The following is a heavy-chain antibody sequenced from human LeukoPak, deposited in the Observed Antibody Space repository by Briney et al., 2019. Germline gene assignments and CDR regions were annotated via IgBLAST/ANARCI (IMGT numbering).Heavy chain of an antibody. J-gene: IGHJ4*02. V-gene: IGHV1-69*13. Sequence: ASVKVSCKASGGTFSSYAISWVRQAPGQGLEWMGGIIPIFGTANYAQKFQGRVTITADESTSTAYMELSSLRSEDTAVYYCARVYSGRYCFDYWGQGTLVTVSS. CDR1: GGTFSSYA. D-gene: IGHD1-26*01. CDR2: IIPIFGTA. CDR3: ARVYSGRYCFDY.